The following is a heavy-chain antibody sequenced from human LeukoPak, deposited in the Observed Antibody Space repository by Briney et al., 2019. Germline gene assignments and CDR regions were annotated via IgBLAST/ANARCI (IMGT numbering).Heavy chain of an antibody. V-gene: IGHV4-34*01. CDR1: GGSFSGYY. CDR2: INHSGST. J-gene: IGHJ6*02. Sequence: PSETLSLTCAVSGGSFSGYYWSWIRQPPGKGLEWIGEINHSGSTNYNPSLKSRVTISVDTSKNQFSLKLSSVTAADTAVYYCALDVRVVPQADYYYYGMDVWGQGTTVTVSS. D-gene: IGHD2-2*03. CDR3: ALDVRVVPQADYYYYGMDV.